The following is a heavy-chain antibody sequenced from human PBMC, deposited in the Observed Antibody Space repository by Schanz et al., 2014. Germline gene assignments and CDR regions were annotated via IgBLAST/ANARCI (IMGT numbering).Heavy chain of an antibody. CDR2: IYYSGST. CDR3: ARHVLPYDAFDI. V-gene: IGHV4-59*08. J-gene: IGHJ3*02. Sequence: QMQLQESGPGLVKPSETLSLTCTVSGGSINSYYWNWIRQSPGKRLEWIGYIYYSGSTKYNPSLKSRVTMSVDTSKKQFSLRLSSVSAADTAVYYCARHVLPYDAFDIWGQGTVVTVSS. CDR1: GGSINSYY.